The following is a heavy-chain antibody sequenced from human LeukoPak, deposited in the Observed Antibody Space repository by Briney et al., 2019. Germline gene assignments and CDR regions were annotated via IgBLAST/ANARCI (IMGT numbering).Heavy chain of an antibody. CDR3: ARGGIAQRGYYDSSGYNPFDY. J-gene: IGHJ4*02. V-gene: IGHV1-2*02. D-gene: IGHD3-22*01. CDR2: INPNSGGT. CDR1: GYTFTGYY. Sequence: ASVKVSCKASGYTFTGYYMHWVRQAPGQGLEWMGWINPNSGGTNYAQKFQGRVTMTRDTSISTVYMELSSLRSEDTAVYYCARGGIAQRGYYDSSGYNPFDYWGQGTLVTVSS.